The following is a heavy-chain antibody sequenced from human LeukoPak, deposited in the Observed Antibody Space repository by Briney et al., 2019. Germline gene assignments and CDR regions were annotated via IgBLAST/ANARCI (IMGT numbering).Heavy chain of an antibody. CDR1: GGSISSYH. Sequence: PSETLSLTCTVSGGSISSYHWTWIRQPAGKGLEWIGRIYTRGGTNYNPSIKSRVTMSVDTSKNQFSLKLSSVTAADTAVYYCAINSWNNSYYFDYWGQGTLVTVSS. D-gene: IGHD3-3*01. CDR3: AINSWNNSYYFDY. J-gene: IGHJ4*02. V-gene: IGHV4-4*07. CDR2: IYTRGGT.